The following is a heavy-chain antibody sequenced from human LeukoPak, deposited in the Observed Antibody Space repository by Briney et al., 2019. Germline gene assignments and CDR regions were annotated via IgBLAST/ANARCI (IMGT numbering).Heavy chain of an antibody. D-gene: IGHD4-17*01. CDR2: IKEDGSET. V-gene: IGHV3-7*01. CDR3: ARGHYGDYA. J-gene: IGHJ5*02. Sequence: GGSLRLAWAASGFTVRNYWMNWVRQAPGKGLEWVANIKEDGSETYYVDCVKGRFTISRDNAKNSLYLEMNSLRDEDTAVSYCARGHYGDYAWGRGTLVTVSS. CDR1: GFTVRNYW.